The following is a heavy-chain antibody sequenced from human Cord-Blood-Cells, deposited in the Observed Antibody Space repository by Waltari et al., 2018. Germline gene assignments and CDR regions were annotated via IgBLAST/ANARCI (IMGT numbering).Heavy chain of an antibody. CDR3: ARVYYDYVYGMDV. D-gene: IGHD3-16*01. J-gene: IGHJ6*02. V-gene: IGHV4-34*01. CDR1: GGSFSGYY. CDR2: INHSGST. Sequence: QVQLQQWGAGLVKPSETLSLACAVYGGSFSGYYWSWIRQPPGKGLEWIGEINHSGSTNYNPSLKSRVTISVDTSKNQFSLKLSSVTAADTAVYYCARVYYDYVYGMDVWGQGTTVTVSS.